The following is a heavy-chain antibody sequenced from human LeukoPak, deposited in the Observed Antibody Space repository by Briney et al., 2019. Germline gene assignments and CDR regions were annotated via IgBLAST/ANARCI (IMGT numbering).Heavy chain of an antibody. V-gene: IGHV3-7*01. CDR1: GFTFSSYW. Sequence: PGGSLRLSCAASGFTFSSYWMSWVRQAPGKGLEWAANIKQDGSEKYYVDSVKGRFTISRDNAKNSLYLQMNSLRAEDMAVYYCARAYGDLYYYYGMDVWGQGTTVTVSS. J-gene: IGHJ6*02. CDR2: IKQDGSEK. CDR3: ARAYGDLYYYYGMDV. D-gene: IGHD4-17*01.